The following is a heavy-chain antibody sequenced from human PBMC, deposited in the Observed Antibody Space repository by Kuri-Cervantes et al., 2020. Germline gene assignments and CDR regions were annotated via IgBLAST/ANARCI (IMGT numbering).Heavy chain of an antibody. CDR1: GYTSTQFH. J-gene: IGHJ4*01. D-gene: IGHD3-16*01. Sequence: ASVKVSCKASGYTSTQFHIHWVRQAPGQGLEWMGIINPIDGGTTYAQKFQARVTMTRDTSTSTVDMELTSLRSEDTAVYYCARVRGSGSYAYVADWGQGILVTVSS. V-gene: IGHV1-46*01. CDR3: ARVRGSGSYAYVAD. CDR2: INPIDGGT.